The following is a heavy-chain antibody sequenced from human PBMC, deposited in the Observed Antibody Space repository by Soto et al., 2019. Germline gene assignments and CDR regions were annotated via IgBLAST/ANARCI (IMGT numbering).Heavy chain of an antibody. CDR3: ARHGPNCSGGSCYSKYYYYMDV. V-gene: IGHV4-39*01. CDR2: IYYSGST. D-gene: IGHD2-15*01. J-gene: IGHJ6*03. CDR1: GGSISSSSYY. Sequence: SETLSLTCTVSGGSISSSSYYWGWIRQPPGKGLEWIGSIYYSGSTYYNPSLKSRVTISVDTSKNQFSLKLSSVTAADTAVYYCARHGPNCSGGSCYSKYYYYMDVWGKGTTVTVSS.